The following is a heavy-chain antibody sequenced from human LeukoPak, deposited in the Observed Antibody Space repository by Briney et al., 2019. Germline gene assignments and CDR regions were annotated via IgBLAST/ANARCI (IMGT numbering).Heavy chain of an antibody. Sequence: APVKVSCKASGYTFTSYYMHWVRQAPGQGLEWMGIINPSGGSTSYAQKFQGRVTMTRDMSTSTVYMELSSLRSEDTAVYYCARSMVPHYYMDVWGKGTTVTVSS. D-gene: IGHD3-10*01. J-gene: IGHJ6*03. CDR3: ARSMVPHYYMDV. CDR2: INPSGGST. CDR1: GYTFTSYY. V-gene: IGHV1-46*01.